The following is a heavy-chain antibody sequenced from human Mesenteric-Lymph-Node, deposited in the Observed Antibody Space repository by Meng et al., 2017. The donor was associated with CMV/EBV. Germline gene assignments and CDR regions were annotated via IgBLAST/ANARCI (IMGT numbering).Heavy chain of an antibody. V-gene: IGHV3-48*04. Sequence: GESLKISCAASGFSFSTYTMHWVRQAPGKGLEWVSYISNAGIAKYYADSVKGRFTISRDNAKNSLYLQMNSLRAEDTAVYYCARGSSCHSWGQGTLVTVSS. CDR3: ARGSSCHS. J-gene: IGHJ5*02. D-gene: IGHD6-13*01. CDR2: ISNAGIAK. CDR1: GFSFSTYT.